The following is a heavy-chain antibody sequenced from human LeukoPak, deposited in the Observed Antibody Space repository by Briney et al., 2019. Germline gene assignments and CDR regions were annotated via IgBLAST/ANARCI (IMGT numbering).Heavy chain of an antibody. CDR3: AKDRDIILTGHGMDV. CDR1: GFTFSRFA. CDR2: IGGLGEST. D-gene: IGHD3-9*01. V-gene: IGHV3-23*01. J-gene: IGHJ6*02. Sequence: GGSLRLSCEASGFTFSRFAMTWVRQAPGKGLEWVSTIGGLGESTNYADSVKGRFTISRDNSKDTLYLQMNNLRAEDTAVYYCAKDRDIILTGHGMDVWGQGTTVTVSS.